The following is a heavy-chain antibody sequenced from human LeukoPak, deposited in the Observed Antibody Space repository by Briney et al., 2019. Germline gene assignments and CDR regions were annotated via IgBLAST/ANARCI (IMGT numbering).Heavy chain of an antibody. CDR1: EFTFSSYW. CDR2: IRGDGTMT. J-gene: IGHJ4*02. Sequence: GGSLRLSCAASEFTFSSYWMHWVRHAPGKGLVWVSRIRGDGTMTNYADSVKGRFTISRDNAKNTVYLQMNSLRAEDTAVYYCARDFLRPSGSFSWGQGTLVTVSS. V-gene: IGHV3-74*01. CDR3: ARDFLRPSGSFS. D-gene: IGHD3-10*01.